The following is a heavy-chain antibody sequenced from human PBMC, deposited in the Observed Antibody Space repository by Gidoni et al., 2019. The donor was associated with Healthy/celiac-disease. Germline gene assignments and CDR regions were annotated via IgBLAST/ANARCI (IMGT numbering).Heavy chain of an antibody. Sequence: QVQLVQSGAEVKKPGSSVKVSCKASGGTFSSYAISWVRQAPGQGLGWMGGIIPIFVTANYAQKFQGRVTITADESTSTAYMELSSLRSEDTAVYYCATERMATIPLFDYWGQGTLVTVSS. J-gene: IGHJ4*02. V-gene: IGHV1-69*01. CDR1: GGTFSSYA. D-gene: IGHD5-12*01. CDR2: IIPIFVTA. CDR3: ATERMATIPLFDY.